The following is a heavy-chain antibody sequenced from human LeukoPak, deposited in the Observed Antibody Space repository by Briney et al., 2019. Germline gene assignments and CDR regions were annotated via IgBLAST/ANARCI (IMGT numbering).Heavy chain of an antibody. CDR1: GFTFSNAW. V-gene: IGHV3-15*01. D-gene: IGHD2-2*03. CDR2: IKSKTDGGTT. Sequence: GRSLRLSCAASGFTFSNAWMSWVRQAPGKGLEWVGRIKSKTDGGTTDYAAPVKGRFTISRDDSKNTLYLQMNSLKTADTAVYYCTTDGHCSSTSCQAAGFYYMDVWGKGTTVTVSS. J-gene: IGHJ6*03. CDR3: TTDGHCSSTSCQAAGFYYMDV.